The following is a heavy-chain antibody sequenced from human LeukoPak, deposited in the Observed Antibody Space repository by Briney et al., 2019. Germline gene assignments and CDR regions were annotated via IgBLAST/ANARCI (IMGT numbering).Heavy chain of an antibody. D-gene: IGHD4/OR15-4a*01. CDR2: IYYTGGT. J-gene: IGHJ5*02. CDR3: AREIHYGADRWFDP. Sequence: PSETLSLTCTVSGDSINTYYWSWIRQPPVKGLEWIGYIYYTGGTNYNPSLRSRVAMSVDTSNNSFSLKLKSVTAADTAVYHCAREIHYGADRWFDPWGQGILVTVSS. CDR1: GDSINTYY. V-gene: IGHV4-59*01.